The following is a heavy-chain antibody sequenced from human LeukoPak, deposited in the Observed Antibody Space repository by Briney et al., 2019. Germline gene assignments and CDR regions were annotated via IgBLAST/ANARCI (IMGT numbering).Heavy chain of an antibody. CDR3: AREPLCSSTSCYYYGMDV. CDR1: GGSISSYY. Sequence: SETLSLTCTVSGGSISSYYWSWIRQPPGKGLEWIGYIYTSGSTNYNPSLKSRVTISVDTSKNQFSLKLSSVTAADTAVYYCAREPLCSSTSCYYYGMDVWGQGTTVTVSS. CDR2: IYTSGST. J-gene: IGHJ6*02. D-gene: IGHD2-2*01. V-gene: IGHV4-4*09.